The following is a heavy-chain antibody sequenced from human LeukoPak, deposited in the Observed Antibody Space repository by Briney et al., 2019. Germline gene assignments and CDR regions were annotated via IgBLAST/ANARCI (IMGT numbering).Heavy chain of an antibody. J-gene: IGHJ4*02. V-gene: IGHV7-4-1*04. CDR3: ARAKYCSAGRCYSDY. CDR1: GYTFTTYA. D-gene: IGHD2-15*01. CDR2: ISTNTGNP. Sequence: ASVKVSCKASGYTFTTYAMNWVRQAPGQGLDWRGWISTNTGNPTYAQGFTGRFVFSLDTSVNMAYLQISSLMPEDTAVYYCARAKYCSAGRCYSDYWGQGTLVTVSS.